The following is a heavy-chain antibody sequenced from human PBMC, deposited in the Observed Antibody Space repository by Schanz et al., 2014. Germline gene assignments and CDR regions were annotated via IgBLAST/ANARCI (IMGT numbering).Heavy chain of an antibody. Sequence: QVQLVQSGAEVKKPGASVKVSCTASGFNFNNYDIHWVRQATGQGLEWMGWMNPKTGNTDHAQKFQGRVSMTWDTSTSTAYLDLSRLRSEDTGVYYCARDAADFYDILTEEDYWGQGTLVTGSS. CDR1: GFNFNNYD. V-gene: IGHV1-8*01. CDR3: ARDAADFYDILTEEDY. D-gene: IGHD3-9*01. CDR2: MNPKTGNT. J-gene: IGHJ4*02.